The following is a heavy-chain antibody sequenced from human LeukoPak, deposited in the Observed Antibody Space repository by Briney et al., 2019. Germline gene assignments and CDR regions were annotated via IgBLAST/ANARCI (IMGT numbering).Heavy chain of an antibody. D-gene: IGHD1-26*01. CDR3: ARRWELSDFDY. CDR1: GYTFTGSY. Sequence: ASVKVSCTASGYTFTGSYLHWVRQAPGQGLEWMGWINPNSGDTTYAQRFQDRVTMTRDTSISTAYMELSRLTSDDTAVYYCARRWELSDFDYWGQGTLVTVSS. CDR2: INPNSGDT. V-gene: IGHV1-2*02. J-gene: IGHJ4*02.